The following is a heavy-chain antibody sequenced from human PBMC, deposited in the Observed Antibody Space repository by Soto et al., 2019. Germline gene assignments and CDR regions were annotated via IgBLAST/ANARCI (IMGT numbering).Heavy chain of an antibody. J-gene: IGHJ2*01. CDR1: GFTSSSCA. V-gene: IGHV3-23*01. Sequence: EVQLLDSGGGLVQPGGSLRLSCVASGFTSSSCAMRWVRQAPGKGLEWVSGISASGGSTYYADSVKGRFTISRDNSKNTLYLQMNSLRAEDTAVYYCAKFEGHPLEYWYLDFWGRGTLVTVSS. D-gene: IGHD1-1*01. CDR2: ISASGGST. CDR3: AKFEGHPLEYWYLDF.